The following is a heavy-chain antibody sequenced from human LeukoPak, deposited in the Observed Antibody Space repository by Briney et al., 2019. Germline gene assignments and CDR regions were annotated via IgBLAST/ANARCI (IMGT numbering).Heavy chain of an antibody. CDR3: ARDRDTSMVHDAFDI. D-gene: IGHD5-18*01. V-gene: IGHV3-30*04. CDR1: GFTFSSYA. CDR2: ISYDGSNK. J-gene: IGHJ3*02. Sequence: GRSLRLSCAASGFTFSSYAIHWVRQAPGKGLEWVAVISYDGSNKYYADSVKGQFTISRDNSKNTLFLQMNSLRAEDTAVFYCARDRDTSMVHDAFDIWGQGTMVTVSS.